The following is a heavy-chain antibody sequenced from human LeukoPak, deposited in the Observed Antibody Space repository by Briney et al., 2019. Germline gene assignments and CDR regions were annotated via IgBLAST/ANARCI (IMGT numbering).Heavy chain of an antibody. V-gene: IGHV3-23*01. Sequence: PGGSLRLSCAASGFTVDSNYPSWVRQAPGKGLEWVSAISGSGGSTYYADSVKGRFTISRDNSKNTLYLQMNSLRAEDTAVYYCAKIYSSSWYGLIDYWGQGTLVTVSS. J-gene: IGHJ4*02. D-gene: IGHD6-13*01. CDR1: GFTVDSNY. CDR2: ISGSGGST. CDR3: AKIYSSSWYGLIDY.